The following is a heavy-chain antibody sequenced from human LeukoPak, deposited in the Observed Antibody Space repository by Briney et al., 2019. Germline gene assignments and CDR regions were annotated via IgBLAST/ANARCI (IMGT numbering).Heavy chain of an antibody. J-gene: IGHJ4*02. CDR3: ARAPRRNSSFDY. D-gene: IGHD6-19*01. Sequence: GASVKVSCKASGYTFTSYYMHWVRQAPGQGLEWMGIINPSGGSTSYAQKFQGRVTMTRDMSTSTVYMELSSLRSKDTAVYYCARAPRRNSSFDYWGQGTLVTVSS. V-gene: IGHV1-46*01. CDR1: GYTFTSYY. CDR2: INPSGGST.